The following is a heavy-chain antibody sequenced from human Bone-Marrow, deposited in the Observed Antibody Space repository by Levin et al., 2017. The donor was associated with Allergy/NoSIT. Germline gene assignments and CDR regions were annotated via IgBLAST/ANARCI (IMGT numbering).Heavy chain of an antibody. CDR1: GFIVSSNS. CDR2: IYSDGTT. V-gene: IGHV3-53*01. D-gene: IGHD2/OR15-2a*01. CDR3: ARDPGIQLSMDV. Sequence: GGSLRLSCAASGFIVSSNSMNWVRQAPGKGLEWVSLIYSDGTTYYGDSVKGRFAISRDNYKNTVYLQMDSLRFEDTGVYYCARDPGIQLSMDVWGQGTPVTVSS. J-gene: IGHJ6*02.